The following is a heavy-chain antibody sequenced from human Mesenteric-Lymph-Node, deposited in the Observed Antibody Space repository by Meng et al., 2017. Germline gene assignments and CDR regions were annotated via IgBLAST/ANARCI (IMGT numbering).Heavy chain of an antibody. V-gene: IGHV3-7*01. D-gene: IGHD1-26*01. CDR2: IKQDGSEK. CDR3: ARLLVGATNGDAFDI. Sequence: GESLKISCAASGFTVSSNYMSWVRQAPGKGLEWVANIKQDGSEKYYVDSVKGRFTISRDNAKNSLYLQMNSLRAEDTAVYYCARLLVGATNGDAFDIWGQGTMVTVSS. CDR1: GFTVSSNY. J-gene: IGHJ3*02.